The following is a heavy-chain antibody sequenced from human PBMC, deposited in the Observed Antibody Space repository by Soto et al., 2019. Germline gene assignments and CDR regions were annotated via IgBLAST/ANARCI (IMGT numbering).Heavy chain of an antibody. V-gene: IGHV3-23*01. CDR1: GFPFSNYI. Sequence: EVQLLESGGGLVQPGGSLRLSCAASGFPFSNYIMTWVRQAPGKGLEWVSTFTKSDGSTLYADSVKGRFTISIDSSKNNLYLQMNSLRAEDTAVYYCRSSGESEDYWGQGTLVTVSS. CDR2: FTKSDGST. J-gene: IGHJ4*02. D-gene: IGHD3-16*01. CDR3: RSSGESEDY.